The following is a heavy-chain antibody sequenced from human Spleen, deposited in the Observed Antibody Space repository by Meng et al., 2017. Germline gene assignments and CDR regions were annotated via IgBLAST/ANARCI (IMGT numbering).Heavy chain of an antibody. D-gene: IGHD3-9*01. CDR1: GGTFSTSI. V-gene: IGHV1-69*06. CDR3: ASRDDFLTGADY. Sequence: QVQLGQSGAEVKKPGSSVKVSCKASGGTFSTSIINWVRQAPGQGLEWVGGIVPIFGTPDYAQKFQGRVTITADKSTSTAYMELSSLRSEDTAMYYCASRDDFLTGADYWGQGSLVTVSS. CDR2: IVPIFGTP. J-gene: IGHJ4*02.